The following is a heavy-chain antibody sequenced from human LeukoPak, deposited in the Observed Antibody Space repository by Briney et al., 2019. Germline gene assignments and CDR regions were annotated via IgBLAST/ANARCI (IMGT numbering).Heavy chain of an antibody. CDR2: ISYEGSTK. J-gene: IGHJ4*02. D-gene: IGHD2-15*01. V-gene: IGHV3-30*18. CDR3: AKESTVRAAREIDY. CDR1: GFTFSNYG. Sequence: PGGSLRLSCAASGFTFSNYGMHWVRQAPGKGLEWVAVISYEGSTKYYADSVKGRFTISRDNSKNTPYLQMNSLRAEDTAVYYCAKESTVRAAREIDYWGQGTLVIVSS.